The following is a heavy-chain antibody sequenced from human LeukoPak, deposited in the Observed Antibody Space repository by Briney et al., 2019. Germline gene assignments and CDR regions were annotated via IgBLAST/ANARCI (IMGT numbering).Heavy chain of an antibody. J-gene: IGHJ5*02. CDR3: ARFRFGYYDNSAPP. CDR1: GFSFSSYD. D-gene: IGHD3-22*01. V-gene: IGHV3-23*01. CDR2: ISGSGGTP. Sequence: GGSLRLSCAASGFSFSSYDMNWVRQAPGKGLEWVSSISGSGGTPYYADSVKGRFTISRDNSMDTLYLHMNSLRAEDTAVYYCARFRFGYYDNSAPPWGQGTLVTVSS.